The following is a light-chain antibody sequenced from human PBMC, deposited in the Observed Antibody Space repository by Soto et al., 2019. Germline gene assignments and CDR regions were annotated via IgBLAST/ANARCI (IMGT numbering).Light chain of an antibody. CDR2: GAS. J-gene: IGKJ1*01. CDR3: QQYNIWTQT. CDR1: QSLRSS. V-gene: IGKV3-15*01. Sequence: VMTQSPATLSVSPGERATLSCRASQSLRSSLAWYQKKPGQAPRILIYGASTRATGIPARFSGSGSGTEFTLTISSLQSEDFAVYLCQQYNIWTQTCGQGTKVDIK.